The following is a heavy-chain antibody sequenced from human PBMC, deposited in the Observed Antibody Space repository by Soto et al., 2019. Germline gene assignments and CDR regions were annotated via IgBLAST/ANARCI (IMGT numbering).Heavy chain of an antibody. Sequence: GASVKVSCKASGGTFSSYTISWVRQAPGQGLEWMGRIIPILGIANYAQKFQGRVTITADKSTSTAYMELSGLRSEDTAVYYCATNYGGNSEGYYYYGMDVWGQGTTVTVSS. CDR1: GGTFSSYT. V-gene: IGHV1-69*02. J-gene: IGHJ6*02. CDR3: ATNYGGNSEGYYYYGMDV. CDR2: IIPILGIA. D-gene: IGHD4-17*01.